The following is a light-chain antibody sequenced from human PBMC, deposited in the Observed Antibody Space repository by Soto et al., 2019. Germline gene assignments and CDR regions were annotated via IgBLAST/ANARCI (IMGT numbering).Light chain of an antibody. CDR3: QQYYDYPPLI. Sequence: EIVMTQSPATLSVSPGERATLSCRASRNINGKFAWYQQKPGQAPRLLISGASTRATGIAARFSGSGSGTEFTLTISSLQSEDFAVYYCQQYYDYPPLIFGGGTKVEIK. V-gene: IGKV3-15*01. CDR1: RNINGK. J-gene: IGKJ4*01. CDR2: GAS.